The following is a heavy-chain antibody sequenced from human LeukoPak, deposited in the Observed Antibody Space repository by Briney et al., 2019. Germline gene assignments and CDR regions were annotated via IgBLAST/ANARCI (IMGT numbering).Heavy chain of an antibody. V-gene: IGHV3-48*01. Sequence: GGSLRLSCAASGFTFSTYAMNWLRQAPGKGLEWVSYISDSTKIIYYADSVKGRFTISRDNAKNSLYLQMNSLRAEDTAVYYCARGLGQQLVHVWFDLWGQGTLVTVSS. CDR1: GFTFSTYA. D-gene: IGHD6-13*01. CDR2: ISDSTKII. CDR3: ARGLGQQLVHVWFDL. J-gene: IGHJ5*02.